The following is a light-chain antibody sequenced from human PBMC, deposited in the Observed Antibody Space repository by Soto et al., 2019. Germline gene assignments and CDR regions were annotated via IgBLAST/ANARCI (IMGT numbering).Light chain of an antibody. V-gene: IGKV3-15*01. CDR3: QQYNEWPLT. Sequence: ETVMTQSPATLSVSPGERATLSCGASQSVSTNLAWYQKKPGQVPRLLIYGASTRASDIPARFSGSGSGTESTLTNSALQSEDFVVYSGQQYNEWPLTFGGGTKVEIE. CDR2: GAS. J-gene: IGKJ4*01. CDR1: QSVSTN.